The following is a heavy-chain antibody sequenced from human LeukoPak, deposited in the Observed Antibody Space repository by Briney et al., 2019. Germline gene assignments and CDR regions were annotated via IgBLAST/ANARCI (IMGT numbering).Heavy chain of an antibody. CDR3: ARPSKTGYSSGWYTELKY. J-gene: IGHJ4*02. Sequence: GGSLRLSCAASGFTFSSYSMNWVRQAPGNGLEWVSSISSSSSYIYYADSVKGRFTISRDNAKNSLYLQMNSLRAEDTAVYYCARPSKTGYSSGWYTELKYWGQGTLVTVSS. V-gene: IGHV3-21*01. CDR2: ISSSSSYI. D-gene: IGHD6-19*01. CDR1: GFTFSSYS.